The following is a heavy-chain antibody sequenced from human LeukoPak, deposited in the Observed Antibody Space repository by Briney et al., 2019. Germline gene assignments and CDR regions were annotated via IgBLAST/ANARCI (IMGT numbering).Heavy chain of an antibody. D-gene: IGHD6-19*01. CDR2: INHSGST. CDR3: ARDGEAVAGTYYYYHMDV. J-gene: IGHJ6*03. V-gene: IGHV4-34*01. CDR1: GGSFSGYY. Sequence: SETLSLTCAVYGGSFSGYYWSWIRQPPGKGLEWIGEINHSGSTNYNPSLKSRVTISVDTSKNQFSLKLSSVTAADTAVYYCARDGEAVAGTYYYYHMDVWGNGTTVTVSS.